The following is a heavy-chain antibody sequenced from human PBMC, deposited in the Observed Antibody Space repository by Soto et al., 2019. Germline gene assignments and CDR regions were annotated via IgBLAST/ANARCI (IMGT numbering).Heavy chain of an antibody. J-gene: IGHJ4*02. CDR1: GGTFSSYA. V-gene: IGHV1-69*01. CDR3: ARAFFQYYYDSSGYHGMDY. CDR2: IIPIFGTA. D-gene: IGHD3-22*01. Sequence: QVQLVQSGAEVKKPGSSVKVSCKASGGTFSSYAISWVRQAPGQGLEWMGGIIPIFGTANYAQKFQGRVTITADESTSTAYMELSSLRSEDTAVYYCARAFFQYYYDSSGYHGMDYWGQGTLVTVSS.